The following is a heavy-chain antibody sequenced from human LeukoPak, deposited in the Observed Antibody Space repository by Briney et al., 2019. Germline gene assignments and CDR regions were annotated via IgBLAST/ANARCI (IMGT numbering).Heavy chain of an antibody. CDR2: IYYSGTT. D-gene: IGHD2-2*01. CDR3: ARHIPGGNWFDP. V-gene: IGHV4-59*08. J-gene: IGHJ5*02. Sequence: SETLSLTCTVSGGSISNYYWNWIRQPPGKGLEWIGYIYYSGTTNYNPSLKSRVTISVDTSKNQFSLKLSSVTAADTAVYYCARHIPGGNWFDPWGQGTLVTVSS. CDR1: GGSISNYY.